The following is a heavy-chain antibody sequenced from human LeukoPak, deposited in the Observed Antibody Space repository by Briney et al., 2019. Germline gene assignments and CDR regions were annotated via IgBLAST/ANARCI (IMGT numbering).Heavy chain of an antibody. CDR3: ARADKWYGAFDY. CDR2: IYYSGST. V-gene: IGHV4-59*08. D-gene: IGHD3-10*01. CDR1: GGSISSYY. Sequence: SETLSLTCTVSGGSISSYYWSWIRQPPGKGLEWIGYIYYSGSTNYNPSLKSRVTISVDTSKNQFSLKLSSVTAADTAVYYCARADKWYGAFDYWGQGTLVTVSS. J-gene: IGHJ4*02.